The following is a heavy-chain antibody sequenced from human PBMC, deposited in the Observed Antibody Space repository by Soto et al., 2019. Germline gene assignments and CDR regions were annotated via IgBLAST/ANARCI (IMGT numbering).Heavy chain of an antibody. CDR3: ARGLDGVLSSRSYYMDV. CDR2: INHSGST. CDR1: GGSFSGYY. V-gene: IGHV4-34*01. D-gene: IGHD2-8*01. J-gene: IGHJ6*03. Sequence: LSLTCAVYGGSFSGYYWSWIRQPPGKGLEWIGEINHSGSTNYNPSLKSRVTISVDTSKNQFSLKLSSVTAADTAVYYCARGLDGVLSSRSYYMDVWGKGTTVTVSS.